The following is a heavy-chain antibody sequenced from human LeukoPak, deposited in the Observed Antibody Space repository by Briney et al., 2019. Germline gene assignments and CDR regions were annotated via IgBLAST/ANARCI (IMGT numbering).Heavy chain of an antibody. J-gene: IGHJ6*03. V-gene: IGHV1-2*02. Sequence: ASVKVSCKASGGTFSSYAISWVRQAPGQGLEWMGWINPNSGGTNYAQKFQGRVTMTRDTSISTAYMELSRLRSDDTAVYYCARDGYSSGWYTGLAYYYYYYMDVWGKGTTVTISS. CDR1: GGTFSSYA. CDR2: INPNSGGT. D-gene: IGHD6-19*01. CDR3: ARDGYSSGWYTGLAYYYYYYMDV.